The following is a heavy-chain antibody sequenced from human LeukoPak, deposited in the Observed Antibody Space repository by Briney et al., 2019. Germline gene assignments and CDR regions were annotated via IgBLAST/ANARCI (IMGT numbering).Heavy chain of an antibody. Sequence: GESLQIPCQGSGYSFTSYWIGWVRQMPGKGLEWMGIIYPGDSDTRYSPSFQGQVTISADKSISTAYLQWSSLKASDTAMYYCATSPLKLAPLDYWGQGTLVTVSS. V-gene: IGHV5-51*01. D-gene: IGHD1-1*01. CDR1: GYSFTSYW. CDR3: ATSPLKLAPLDY. CDR2: IYPGDSDT. J-gene: IGHJ4*02.